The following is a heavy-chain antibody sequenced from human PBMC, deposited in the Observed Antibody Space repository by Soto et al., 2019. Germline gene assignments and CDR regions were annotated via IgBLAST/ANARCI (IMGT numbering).Heavy chain of an antibody. D-gene: IGHD6-6*01. V-gene: IGHV4-34*01. CDR2: INHSGST. CDR3: ARAGLLAARPFDY. J-gene: IGHJ4*02. CDR1: GGSFSGYY. Sequence: SETLSLTCAVYGGSFSGYYWSWIRQPPGKGLEWIGEINHSGSTNYNPSLKSRVTISVDTSKNQFSLKLSSVTAADTAVYYCARAGLLAARPFDYWGQGTLVTVSS.